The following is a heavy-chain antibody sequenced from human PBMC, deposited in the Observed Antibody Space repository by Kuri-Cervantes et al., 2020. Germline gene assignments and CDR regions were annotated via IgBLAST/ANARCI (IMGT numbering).Heavy chain of an antibody. Sequence: ASVKVSCKASGYTFTGYYMHWVRQAPGQGLEWMGWINPNSGGTNYAQKFQGRVTMTRDTSIGTAYMELSRLRSDDTAVYYCARAPPVGATRVDYWGQGTLVTVSS. CDR3: ARAPPVGATRVDY. V-gene: IGHV1-2*02. CDR1: GYTFTGYY. J-gene: IGHJ4*02. D-gene: IGHD1-26*01. CDR2: INPNSGGT.